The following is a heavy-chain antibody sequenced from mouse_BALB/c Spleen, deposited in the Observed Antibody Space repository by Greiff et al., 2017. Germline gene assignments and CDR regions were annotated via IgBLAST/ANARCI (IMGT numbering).Heavy chain of an antibody. CDR3: ARRGATTAAY. CDR1: GYTFTDYY. D-gene: IGHD1-2*01. Sequence: EVQLQQSGPELVKPGASVKISCKASGYTFTDYYMNWVKQSHGKSLEWIGLVNPNNGGTSYNQKFKGKATLTVDKSSSTAYMELRSLTSEDSAVYYCARRGATTAAYWGQGTLVTVSA. CDR2: VNPNNGGT. J-gene: IGHJ3*01. V-gene: IGHV1-26*01.